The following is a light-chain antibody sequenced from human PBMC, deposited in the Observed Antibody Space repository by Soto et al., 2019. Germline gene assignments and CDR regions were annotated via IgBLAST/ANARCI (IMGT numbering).Light chain of an antibody. CDR3: QQYGSSPPYT. CDR2: GAS. Sequence: EIVLTQSPGTLSLSPGEKATLSCRASQSVSSSYLAWYQQKPGQAPRILIYGASSRATGIPDRFSGSGSGTDFTLTISRLEPEDFAVYYCQQYGSSPPYTFDQGTKLEIK. J-gene: IGKJ2*01. CDR1: QSVSSSY. V-gene: IGKV3-20*01.